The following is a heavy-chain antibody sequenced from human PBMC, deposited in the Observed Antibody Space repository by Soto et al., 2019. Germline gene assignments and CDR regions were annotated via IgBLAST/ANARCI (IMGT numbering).Heavy chain of an antibody. CDR3: ARSALECSGGSCISASFDY. V-gene: IGHV1-18*01. D-gene: IGHD2-15*01. Sequence: GASVKVSCKASGYTFTSYGISWVRQAPGQGLEWMGWISAYNGNTNYAQKLQGRVTMTTDTSTSTAYMELRSLRSDDTAVYYCARSALECSGGSCISASFDYWGQGTLVTVSS. CDR2: ISAYNGNT. CDR1: GYTFTSYG. J-gene: IGHJ4*02.